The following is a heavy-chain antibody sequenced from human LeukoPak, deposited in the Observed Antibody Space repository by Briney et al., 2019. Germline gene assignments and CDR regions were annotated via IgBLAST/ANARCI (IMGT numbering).Heavy chain of an antibody. V-gene: IGHV5-51*01. J-gene: IGHJ4*02. CDR2: IYPGDSDT. Sequence: GGSLKISCKGSGYSFSSYWIAWVRQMPGKGLEWMGIIYPGDSDTTYSPSFQGQVTISADKSTSTAYLQWSSLKASDTAMYFCARRRSSTLIDYWGQGTLVTVSS. D-gene: IGHD3-10*01. CDR1: GYSFSSYW. CDR3: ARRRSSTLIDY.